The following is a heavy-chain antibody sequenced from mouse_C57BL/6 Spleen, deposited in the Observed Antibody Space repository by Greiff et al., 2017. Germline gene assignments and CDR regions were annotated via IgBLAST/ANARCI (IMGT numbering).Heavy chain of an antibody. Sequence: EVQGVESGGGLVQSGRSLRLSCATSGFTFRDFYMEWVRQAPGKGLELIAASRNKANDYTTEYSAPVKGRFIVSRDTSQSILYLPVNALRAEDTAIYYGAREDGSSHWYFDVWGTGTTVTVAS. CDR2: SRNKANDYTT. V-gene: IGHV7-1*01. J-gene: IGHJ1*03. CDR1: GFTFRDFY. CDR3: AREDGSSHWYFDV. D-gene: IGHD1-1*01.